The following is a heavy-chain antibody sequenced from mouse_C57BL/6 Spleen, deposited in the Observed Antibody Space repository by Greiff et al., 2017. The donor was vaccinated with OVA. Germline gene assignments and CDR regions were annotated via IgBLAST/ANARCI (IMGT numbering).Heavy chain of an antibody. CDR1: GYTFTSYW. D-gene: IGHD2-4*01. V-gene: IGHV1-64*01. CDR2: IHPNSGST. Sequence: QVQLQQPGAELVKPGASVKLSCKASGYTFTSYWMHWVKQRPGQGLEWIGMIHPNSGSTNYNEKFKSKATLTVDKSSSTAYMQLSSLTSEDSAVYYWASSYEYDYFDYWGQGTTLTVSS. J-gene: IGHJ2*01. CDR3: ASSYEYDYFDY.